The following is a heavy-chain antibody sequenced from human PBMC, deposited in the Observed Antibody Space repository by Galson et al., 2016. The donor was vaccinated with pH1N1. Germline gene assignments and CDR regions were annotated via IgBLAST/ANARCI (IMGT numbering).Heavy chain of an antibody. CDR2: IKTDGNNT. CDR3: ARGRNDYGDYEPLDF. Sequence: SLRLSCAASGFTFKNYWIHWVRQVPGKGLVWVSRIKTDGNNTDYADSVKGRFTISRDNAKNTRYLHMSSLRAEDTAVYYCARGRNDYGDYEPLDFWGQGTLVTVSS. V-gene: IGHV3-74*01. J-gene: IGHJ4*02. D-gene: IGHD4-17*01. CDR1: GFTFKNYW.